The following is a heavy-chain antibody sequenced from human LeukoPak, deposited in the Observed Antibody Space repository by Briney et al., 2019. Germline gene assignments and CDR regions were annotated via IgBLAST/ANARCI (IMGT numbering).Heavy chain of an antibody. CDR2: ISGSGGST. D-gene: IGHD3-10*01. CDR3: ANIQAMVRGVTADY. Sequence: GGSLRLSCAASGFTFSSYAMSWVRQAPGKGLEWVSAISGSGGSTYYADSVKGRFTISRDNSKNTLYLQMNSLGAEDTAVYYCANIQAMVRGVTADYWGQGTLVTVSS. CDR1: GFTFSSYA. V-gene: IGHV3-23*01. J-gene: IGHJ4*02.